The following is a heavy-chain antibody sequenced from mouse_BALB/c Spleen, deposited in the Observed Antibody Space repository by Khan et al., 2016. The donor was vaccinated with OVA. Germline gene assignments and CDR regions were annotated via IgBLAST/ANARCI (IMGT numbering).Heavy chain of an antibody. Sequence: EVQLQESGPGLVKPSQSLSLTCSVTGYSITSGYYWNWIRQFPGNKLEWMGYISYDGSNNYNPSLKNRISITRDTSKNQFFLKLNSVTTEDTATYYGARDYYGNYYFDYGGQGTTLTVSS. D-gene: IGHD2-1*01. V-gene: IGHV3-6*02. CDR1: GYSITSGYY. CDR2: ISYDGSN. J-gene: IGHJ2*01. CDR3: ARDYYGNYYFDY.